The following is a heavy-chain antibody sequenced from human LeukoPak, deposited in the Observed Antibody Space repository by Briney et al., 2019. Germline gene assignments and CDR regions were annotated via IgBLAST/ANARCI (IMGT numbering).Heavy chain of an antibody. Sequence: SETLSLTCTVSGGSISSGSYYWSWIRQPAGKGLEWIGRIYTSGSTNHNPSLKSRVTISVDTSKNQFSLKLSSVTAADTAVYYCARATKITIFGVVIIGRYFDYWGQGTLVTVSS. CDR3: ARATKITIFGVVIIGRYFDY. D-gene: IGHD3-3*01. CDR2: IYTSGST. V-gene: IGHV4-61*02. CDR1: GGSISSGSYY. J-gene: IGHJ4*02.